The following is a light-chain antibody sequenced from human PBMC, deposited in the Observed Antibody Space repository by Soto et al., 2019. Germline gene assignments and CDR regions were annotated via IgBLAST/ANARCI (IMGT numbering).Light chain of an antibody. V-gene: IGLV1-44*01. CDR2: RTK. Sequence: QSGLTQPPSASATPGQTITISCTGTRANIGNNIVTWYQQLPGAAPKGVVYRTKQRPSGLPDRFSGSKSGPSASLAITGLQPEDEADYYCGAWEYTGSGRWVFGGGTKVTVL. CDR1: RANIGNNI. J-gene: IGLJ3*02. CDR3: GAWEYTGSGRWV.